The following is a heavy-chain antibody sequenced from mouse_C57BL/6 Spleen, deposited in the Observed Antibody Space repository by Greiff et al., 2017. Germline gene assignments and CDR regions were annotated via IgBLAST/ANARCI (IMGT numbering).Heavy chain of an antibody. J-gene: IGHJ2*01. CDR2: INPGSGGT. D-gene: IGHD1-1*01. V-gene: IGHV1-54*01. CDR3: ARTSITRVVATGFDY. CDR1: GYAFTNYL. Sequence: QVQLQQSGAELVRPGTSVKVSCKASGYAFTNYLIEWVKQRPGQGLEWIGVINPGSGGTNYNEKFKGKATLTADKSSSTAYMQLSSLTSEDSAVYYCARTSITRVVATGFDYWGQGTTLTVSS.